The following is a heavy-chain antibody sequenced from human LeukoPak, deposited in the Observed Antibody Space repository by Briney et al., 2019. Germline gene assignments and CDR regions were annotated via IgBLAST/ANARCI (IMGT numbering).Heavy chain of an antibody. Sequence: SETLSLTCTVSGGSISSSNYYWGWIRQPPGKGLEWIGSIYYSGSTYYNPPLKSRVTISVDTSKNQFSLKLSSVTAADTAVYYCARQVTFGYAFAYCFDYWGQGSLVTVSS. CDR1: GGSISSSNYY. V-gene: IGHV4-39*01. D-gene: IGHD5-18*01. CDR3: ARQVTFGYAFAYCFDY. CDR2: IYYSGST. J-gene: IGHJ4*02.